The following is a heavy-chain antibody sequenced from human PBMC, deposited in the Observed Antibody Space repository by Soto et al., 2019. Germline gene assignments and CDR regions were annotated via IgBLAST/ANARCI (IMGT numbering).Heavy chain of an antibody. D-gene: IGHD5-12*01. CDR1: GYTFTSYG. CDR2: INAGNGNT. Sequence: GASLKASSTASGYTFTSYGLSWVRQAPGQGLEWMGWINAGNGNTKYSQKFQGRVTITRDTSASTAYMELSSLRSEDTAVYYCARVSGYYLPDYWGQGTLVTVSS. CDR3: ARVSGYYLPDY. J-gene: IGHJ4*02. V-gene: IGHV1-3*01.